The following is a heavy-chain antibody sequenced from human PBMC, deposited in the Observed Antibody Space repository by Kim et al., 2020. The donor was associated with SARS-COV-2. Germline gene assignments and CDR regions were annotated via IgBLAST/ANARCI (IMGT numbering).Heavy chain of an antibody. V-gene: IGHV3-66*01. J-gene: IGHJ3*02. CDR2: IYSGGSA. Sequence: GGYLRLSCAASGFTVSTNYMSWVRQAPGTGLEWISIIYSGGSAYYPDSVKGRFTISRDNSKNTLYLQMNSLRAEDTALYYCARVILGSSPSSDAFDIWGQGTMVTVSS. CDR1: GFTVSTNY. D-gene: IGHD2-2*01. CDR3: ARVILGSSPSSDAFDI.